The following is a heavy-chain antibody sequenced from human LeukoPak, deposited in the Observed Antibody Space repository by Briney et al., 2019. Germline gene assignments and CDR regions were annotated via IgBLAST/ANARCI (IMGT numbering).Heavy chain of an antibody. CDR3: ARVMGGITIFGVVTPGRHWFDP. Sequence: KSSETLSLTCTVSGGSISSSSYYWGWIRQPPGKGLEWIGSIYYSGSTYYNPSLKSRVTISVDTSKNQFSLKLSSVTAADTAVYYCARVMGGITIFGVVTPGRHWFDPWGQGTLVTVSS. J-gene: IGHJ5*02. V-gene: IGHV4-39*07. CDR2: IYYSGST. CDR1: GGSISSSSYY. D-gene: IGHD3-3*01.